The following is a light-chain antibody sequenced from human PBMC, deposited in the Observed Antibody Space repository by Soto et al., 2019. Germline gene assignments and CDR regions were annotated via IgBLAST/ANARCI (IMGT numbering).Light chain of an antibody. V-gene: IGLV2-14*01. CDR2: GVN. CDR3: GSYAGSDTFV. Sequence: QSALTQPASVSGSPGQSITITCTGTSSDIYAYNYVSWYQQHPGKAPKVVISGVNIRPSGVSSRFSGSKSGNTASLTISALQAEDEPEYFCGSYAGSDTFVFGTGTKVTVL. J-gene: IGLJ1*01. CDR1: SSDIYAYNY.